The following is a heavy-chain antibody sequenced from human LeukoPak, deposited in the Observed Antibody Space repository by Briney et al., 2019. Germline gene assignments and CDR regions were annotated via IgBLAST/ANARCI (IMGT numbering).Heavy chain of an antibody. CDR3: ARGHDGVVGWFAP. CDR2: ISYSGRT. CDR1: GGSFSGYY. J-gene: IGHJ5*02. D-gene: IGHD2-15*01. V-gene: IGHV4-59*01. Sequence: SETLSLTCAVYGGSFSGYYWSWIRQPPGMGLEWIGHISYSGRTNYNPSLKSRVTMSVDTSKNQFSLKVTSVTAADTAVYYCARGHDGVVGWFAPWGRGTLVTVSS.